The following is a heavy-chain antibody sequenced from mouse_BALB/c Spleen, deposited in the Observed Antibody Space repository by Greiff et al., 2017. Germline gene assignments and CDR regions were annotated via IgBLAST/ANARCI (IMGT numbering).Heavy chain of an antibody. Sequence: QVQLQQSGAELVRPGASVKLSCKASGYTFTSYWINWVKQRPGQGLEWIGNIYPSDSYTNYNQKFKDKATLTVDKSSSTAYMQLSSPTSEDSAVYYCTRLRYDEEGSMDYWGQGTSVTVSS. V-gene: IGHV1-69*02. CDR1: GYTFTSYW. J-gene: IGHJ4*01. CDR2: IYPSDSYT. D-gene: IGHD2-14*01. CDR3: TRLRYDEEGSMDY.